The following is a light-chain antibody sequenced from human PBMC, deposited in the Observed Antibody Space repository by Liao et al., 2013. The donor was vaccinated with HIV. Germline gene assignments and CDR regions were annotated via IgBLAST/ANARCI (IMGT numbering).Light chain of an antibody. CDR2: KDS. J-gene: IGLJ3*02. CDR1: ALPNQY. CDR3: QAWDSSIAWV. V-gene: IGLV3-1*01. Sequence: SYELTQPPSVSVSPGQTARIACSGDALPNQYAYWYQQKPGQAPVLVISKDSDRPSGIPERFSGSNSGNTATLTISGTQAMDEADYYCQAWDSSIAWVFGGGTKLTVL.